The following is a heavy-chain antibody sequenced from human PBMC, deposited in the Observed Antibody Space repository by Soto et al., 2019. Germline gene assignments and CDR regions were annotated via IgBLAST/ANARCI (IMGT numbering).Heavy chain of an antibody. Sequence: QFQLLESGGGVVQPGRSVRLSCVASGFSFSGYGMHWVRQAPGKGLEWVALLSYDGRKELYADSVKGRFAISRDNSKNTLFLQMSSLRPDDTALYFCAKDTTYLYGAGGHLDHWGQGVLGTVSA. V-gene: IGHV3-30*18. CDR1: GFSFSGYG. D-gene: IGHD3-10*01. J-gene: IGHJ4*02. CDR3: AKDTTYLYGAGGHLDH. CDR2: LSYDGRKE.